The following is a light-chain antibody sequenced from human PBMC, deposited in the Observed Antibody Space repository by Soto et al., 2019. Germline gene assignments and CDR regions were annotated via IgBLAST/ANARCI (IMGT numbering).Light chain of an antibody. CDR1: ETISSSH. Sequence: EVVLTQSPGTLSLSPGERATLSCRASETISSSHLAWYQQTPGQAPRLLLYRSSTRATGIPDRFSGSGSGTDFTLTISRLEPADAAVYYCQQYGSSPTWTFGQGTKVEIK. J-gene: IGKJ1*01. V-gene: IGKV3-20*01. CDR3: QQYGSSPTWT. CDR2: RSS.